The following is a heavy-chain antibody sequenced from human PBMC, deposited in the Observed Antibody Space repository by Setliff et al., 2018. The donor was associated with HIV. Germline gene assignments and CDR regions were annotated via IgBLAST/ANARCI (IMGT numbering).Heavy chain of an antibody. Sequence: SETLSLTCTVSGDSINSGNYYWSWIRQHPGKGLEWIGYIYYSGSTYYSPSLKSRVTISEDTSKNRFSLKMRSVTAADTAMYYCATSPAGEILGSRPFYFDYWGQGTLVTVSS. D-gene: IGHD3-10*01. CDR3: ATSPAGEILGSRPFYFDY. CDR1: GDSINSGNYY. V-gene: IGHV4-31*03. J-gene: IGHJ4*02. CDR2: IYYSGST.